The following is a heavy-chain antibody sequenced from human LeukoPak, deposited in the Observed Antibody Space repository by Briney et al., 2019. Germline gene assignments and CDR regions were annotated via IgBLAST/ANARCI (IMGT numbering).Heavy chain of an antibody. D-gene: IGHD1-1*01. CDR2: IYGSGST. CDR3: AREGTSGTHLNWFDP. V-gene: IGHV4-59*01. CDR1: GGSISSYY. Sequence: SETLSLTSTVSGGSISSYYWSWVRQPPGKGLEWIGHIYGSGSTNYNPSLKSRATLSVDTSKNQFSLKLSAVTAADTAVYYCAREGTSGTHLNWFDPWGQGTLVTVSS. J-gene: IGHJ5*02.